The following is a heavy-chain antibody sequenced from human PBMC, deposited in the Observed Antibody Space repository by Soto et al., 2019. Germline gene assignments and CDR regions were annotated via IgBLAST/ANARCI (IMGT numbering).Heavy chain of an antibody. CDR3: ASDGARWLRSPRPVDY. D-gene: IGHD5-12*01. CDR1: GYTFTSYG. Sequence: QVQLVQSGAEVKKPGASVKVSCKASGYTFTSYGISWVRQAPGQGLEWMGWISAYNGNTNYAQKLQGRVTVTTDTSTSTAYMELRSLRSDDTAVYYCASDGARWLRSPRPVDYWGQGTLVTVSS. J-gene: IGHJ4*02. CDR2: ISAYNGNT. V-gene: IGHV1-18*04.